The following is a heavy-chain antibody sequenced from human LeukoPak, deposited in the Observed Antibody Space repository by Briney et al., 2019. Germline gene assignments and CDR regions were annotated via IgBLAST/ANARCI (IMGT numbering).Heavy chain of an antibody. V-gene: IGHV3-23*01. CDR2: ISGSGGST. CDR3: AKDQTIFGVVSPFDY. J-gene: IGHJ4*02. D-gene: IGHD3-3*01. CDR1: GGSISSYY. Sequence: ETLSLTCTVSGGSISSYYWSWVRQAPGKGLEWVSAISGSGGSTYYADSVKGRFTISRDNSKNTLYLRMNSLRAEDTAVYYCAKDQTIFGVVSPFDYWGQGTLVTVSS.